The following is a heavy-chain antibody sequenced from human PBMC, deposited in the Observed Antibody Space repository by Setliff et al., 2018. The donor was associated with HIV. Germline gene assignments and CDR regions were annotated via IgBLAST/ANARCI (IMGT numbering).Heavy chain of an antibody. D-gene: IGHD2-15*01. CDR3: AITGHRLLRGYMDV. CDR1: DDPISSYY. CDR2: LYVSGDT. J-gene: IGHJ6*03. V-gene: IGHV4-4*07. Sequence: ASETLSLTCYVPDDPISSYYWSWVRQPAGKGLEWIGRLYVSGDTNYNPSPKSRVTMSLDTSKKHFSLNLKSVTAADTAVYYCAITGHRLLRGYMDVWGKGTTVTVSS.